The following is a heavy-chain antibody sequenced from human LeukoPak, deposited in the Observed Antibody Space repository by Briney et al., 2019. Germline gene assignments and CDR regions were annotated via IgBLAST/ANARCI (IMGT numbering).Heavy chain of an antibody. CDR2: IYYSGST. CDR3: ARGWGYYDY. J-gene: IGHJ4*02. Sequence: PSETLSLICTVSGGSISSYYWSWIRQPPGKGLEWIGYIYYSGSTNYNPSLKSRVTTSVDTSKNEFSLKLSSVTAADTAVYYCARGWGYYDYWGQGTLVTVSS. CDR1: GGSISSYY. V-gene: IGHV4-59*01. D-gene: IGHD3-10*01.